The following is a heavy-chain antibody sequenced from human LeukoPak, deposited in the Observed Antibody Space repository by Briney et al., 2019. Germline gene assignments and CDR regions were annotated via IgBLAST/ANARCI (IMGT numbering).Heavy chain of an antibody. J-gene: IGHJ3*02. CDR1: GFTFSSYA. CDR2: VTGGGGTT. V-gene: IGHV3-23*01. Sequence: PGGSLRLSCAASGFTFSSYAMSWVRQAPGKGLEWVSGVTGGGGTTKYADSVKGRFTISRDNAKNSLYLQMNSLRAEDTAVYYCARDRGYAVITDDAFDIWGQGTMVTVSS. D-gene: IGHD3-22*01. CDR3: ARDRGYAVITDDAFDI.